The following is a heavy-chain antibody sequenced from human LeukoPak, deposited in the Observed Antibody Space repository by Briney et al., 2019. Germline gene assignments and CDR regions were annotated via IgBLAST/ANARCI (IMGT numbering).Heavy chain of an antibody. CDR1: GYSISSGYY. Sequence: SETLSLTCAVSGYSISSGYYWGWIRQPPGKGLEWIGSTYHSASTYYNPSLKSRVTISVDTSKNPFSLKLSSVTAADTAVYYCARAGYSGYDTPLEYDYWGQGTLVTVSS. D-gene: IGHD5-12*01. V-gene: IGHV4-38-2*01. CDR2: TYHSAST. CDR3: ARAGYSGYDTPLEYDY. J-gene: IGHJ4*02.